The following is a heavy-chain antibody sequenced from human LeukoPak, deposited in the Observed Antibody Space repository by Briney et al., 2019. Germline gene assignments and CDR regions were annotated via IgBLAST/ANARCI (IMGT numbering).Heavy chain of an antibody. J-gene: IGHJ4*02. D-gene: IGHD3-9*01. CDR3: ARGNDYDILTGYPGTQFDY. CDR2: IYYSGST. CDR1: GGSLSSSSYS. Sequence: SETLSLTCTVSGGSLSSSSYSWGWIRQPPGKGLEWIGSIYYSGSTYYNPSLKSRVTISVDTSKNQFSLKLSSVTAADTAVYYCARGNDYDILTGYPGTQFDYWGQGTLVTVSS. V-gene: IGHV4-39*07.